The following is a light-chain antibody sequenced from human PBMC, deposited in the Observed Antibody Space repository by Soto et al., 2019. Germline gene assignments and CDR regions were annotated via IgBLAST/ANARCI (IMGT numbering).Light chain of an antibody. CDR2: DAS. CDR1: QSISSW. CDR3: QQYYRSSIT. V-gene: IGKV1-5*01. Sequence: DIQMNQSPSTLSASVGDSVTITCRASQSISSWLAWYQQKPGKAPKLLIYDASSLESGVPSRFSGSGSGTEFTLTISSLQPDDFATYYCQQYYRSSITVGQGTRLAI. J-gene: IGKJ5*01.